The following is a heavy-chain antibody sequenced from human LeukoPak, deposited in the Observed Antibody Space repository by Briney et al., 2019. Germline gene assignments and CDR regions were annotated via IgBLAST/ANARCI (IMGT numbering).Heavy chain of an antibody. J-gene: IGHJ4*02. V-gene: IGHV3-74*01. CDR2: ISSDGATT. Sequence: PGGSLRLSCAASGFTVSTYWMHWVRQVPGKGLVRVSGISSDGATTHYADSVKGRFTISRDNAKNTLYLQMNSLRAEDTAVYYCAGDSSPYSSGWYDYGYWGQGTLVTVSS. CDR1: GFTVSTYW. CDR3: AGDSSPYSSGWYDYGY. D-gene: IGHD6-19*01.